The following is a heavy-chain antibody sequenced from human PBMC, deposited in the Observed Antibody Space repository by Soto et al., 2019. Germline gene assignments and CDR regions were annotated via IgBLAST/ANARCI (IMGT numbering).Heavy chain of an antibody. CDR2: ISYDGSNK. J-gene: IGHJ3*02. CDR1: GFTFSSCA. V-gene: IGHV3-30-3*01. CDR3: ARDFRRLDAFDI. Sequence: QVQLVESGGGVVQPGRSLRLSCAASGFTFSSCAMHWVRQAPGKGLEWVAVISYDGSNKYYADSVKGRFTISRDNSKNTLYLQMNSLRAEDTAVYYCARDFRRLDAFDIWGQGTMVTVSS.